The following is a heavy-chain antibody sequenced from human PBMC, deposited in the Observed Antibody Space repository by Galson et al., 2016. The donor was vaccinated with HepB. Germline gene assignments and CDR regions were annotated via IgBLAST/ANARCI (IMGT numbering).Heavy chain of an antibody. Sequence: SLRLSCAASGFTFSSYGLHWVRQAPGKGLEFVAAISSDGKSMYSADSVKGRFSISRDNLKSILYLQMSSLRPEDTATYYCVNHDRGPADYWGQGTLVTVSS. D-gene: IGHD3-16*01. V-gene: IGHV3-64D*08. CDR1: GFTFSSYG. J-gene: IGHJ4*02. CDR3: VNHDRGPADY. CDR2: ISSDGKSM.